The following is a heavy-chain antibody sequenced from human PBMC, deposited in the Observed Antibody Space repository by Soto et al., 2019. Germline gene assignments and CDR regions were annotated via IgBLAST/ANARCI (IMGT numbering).Heavy chain of an antibody. Sequence: ASVKVSCTASGYNFTSYGISWVRQAPGQGLEWMGWISAYTGNTKYAPKFQGRVTMTTDTSTTTAYLELRSLSSVTAADTAVYYCARGWVVVAATPYNWFDPWGQGTLVTVSS. J-gene: IGHJ5*02. CDR1: GYNFTSYG. V-gene: IGHV1-18*01. D-gene: IGHD2-15*01. CDR2: ISAYTGNT. CDR3: ARGWVVVAATPYNWFDP.